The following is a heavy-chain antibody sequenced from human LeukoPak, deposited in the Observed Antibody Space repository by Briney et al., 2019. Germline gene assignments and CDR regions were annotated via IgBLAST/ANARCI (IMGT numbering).Heavy chain of an antibody. J-gene: IGHJ4*01. D-gene: IGHD6-13*01. Sequence: PSETLSLTCTVSGGSISSYYWSWIRQPPGKGLEWIGYIYYSGSTNYNPSLMSRVTISVDTSKNQFSLKLTSVTAADTAVYYCARAIAGGYFDRWGQGTLVTVSS. V-gene: IGHV4-59*01. CDR3: ARAIAGGYFDR. CDR2: IYYSGST. CDR1: GGSISSYY.